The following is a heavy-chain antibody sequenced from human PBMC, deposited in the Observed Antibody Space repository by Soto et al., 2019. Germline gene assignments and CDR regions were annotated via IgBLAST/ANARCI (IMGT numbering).Heavy chain of an antibody. CDR3: ARDNWGGRDGYNTHYFHY. D-gene: IGHD3-16*01. CDR1: VFTFSSYA. Sequence: PGGSLRLSCAASVFTFSSYAVHWVRQAPAKGLEWVAVISYDGSNKYYADSVKGRFTISRDNSKNTLYLQMNSLRDEDTAVYYCARDNWGGRDGYNTHYFHYWGQATPVTVSS. J-gene: IGHJ4*02. CDR2: ISYDGSNK. V-gene: IGHV3-30-3*01.